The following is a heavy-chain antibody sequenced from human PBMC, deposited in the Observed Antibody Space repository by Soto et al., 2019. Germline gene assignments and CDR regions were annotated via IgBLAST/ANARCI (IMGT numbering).Heavy chain of an antibody. CDR3: AKDRYCSGGSCYPDAFDI. J-gene: IGHJ3*02. Sequence: HPGGSLRLSCAASGFTFSSYAMSWVRQAPGKGLEWVSAISGSGGSTYYADSVKGRFTISRDNSKNTLYLQMNSLRAEDTAVYYCAKDRYCSGGSCYPDAFDIWGQGTMVTVSS. CDR2: ISGSGGST. CDR1: GFTFSSYA. D-gene: IGHD2-15*01. V-gene: IGHV3-23*01.